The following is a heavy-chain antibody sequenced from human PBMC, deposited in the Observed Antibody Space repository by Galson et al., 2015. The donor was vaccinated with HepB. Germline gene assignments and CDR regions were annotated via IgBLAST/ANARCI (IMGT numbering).Heavy chain of an antibody. J-gene: IGHJ4*02. CDR3: AKSRRYCSGGSCFMYYFDN. CDR2: ISYDGSNK. CDR1: GFTFSRYG. D-gene: IGHD2-15*01. V-gene: IGHV3-30*18. Sequence: SLRLSCAASGFTFSRYGMHWVRQAPGKGLEWVAVISYDGSNKYYADSVKGRFTISRDNSKNTLYLQMNSLRAADTAVYYCAKSRRYCSGGSCFMYYFDNWGQGTLVTVSS.